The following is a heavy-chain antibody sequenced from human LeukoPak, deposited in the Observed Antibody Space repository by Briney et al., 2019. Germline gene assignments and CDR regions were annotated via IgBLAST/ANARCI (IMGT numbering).Heavy chain of an antibody. CDR2: ISYDGSDK. Sequence: GGSLRLSCAASGFTFSSYAMHWVRQAPGRGLEGVALISYDGSDKYYADSVKGRFTISRDNSKSTLYLQMNSLRAADTAVYYCARAPAVAGQGFDYWGQGTLVTVSS. CDR1: GFTFSSYA. D-gene: IGHD6-19*01. V-gene: IGHV3-30*04. J-gene: IGHJ4*02. CDR3: ARAPAVAGQGFDY.